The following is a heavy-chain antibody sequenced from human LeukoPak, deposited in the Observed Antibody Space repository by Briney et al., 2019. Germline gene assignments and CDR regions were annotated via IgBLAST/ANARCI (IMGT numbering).Heavy chain of an antibody. Sequence: SETLSLTCIVSGGSISSSSYYWSWIRQSPGKGLEWIGSIYYSGSTYYNPSLKSRVTISVDTSKNQFSLKLSSVTAADTAVYYCARSHGGGWFDPWGQGTLVTVSS. V-gene: IGHV4-39*01. CDR1: GGSISSSSYY. D-gene: IGHD3-16*01. CDR2: IYYSGST. CDR3: ARSHGGGWFDP. J-gene: IGHJ5*02.